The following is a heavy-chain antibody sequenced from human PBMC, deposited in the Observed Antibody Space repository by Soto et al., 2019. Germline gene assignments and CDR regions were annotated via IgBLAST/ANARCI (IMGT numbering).Heavy chain of an antibody. CDR1: GFIFSTYD. Sequence: PGGSLRLSCAASGFIFSTYDMSWVRQAPGKGLEWVSVIGGSGGGTYYADSVKGRFTISRDNSKNTLHLQTNSLRPEDTAVYFCVRQAKLTSVTANVGYFYGLDIWGQGTTVTVSS. V-gene: IGHV3-23*01. J-gene: IGHJ6*02. CDR2: IGGSGGGT. D-gene: IGHD4-17*01. CDR3: VRQAKLTSVTANVGYFYGLDI.